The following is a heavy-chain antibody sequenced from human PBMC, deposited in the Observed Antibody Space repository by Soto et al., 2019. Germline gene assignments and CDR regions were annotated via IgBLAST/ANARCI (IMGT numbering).Heavy chain of an antibody. CDR2: IYPGDSET. J-gene: IGHJ4*02. V-gene: IGHV5-51*01. D-gene: IGHD6-13*01. Sequence: LKISCQCSGYTFSNFWIAWVRQLPGKGLEYMGIIYPGDSETRYSPSFHGKVTISADRSIGTAYLQWSSLEASDSAFYFCARSPRSSPYFDYWGQGALVTVSS. CDR1: GYTFSNFW. CDR3: ARSPRSSPYFDY.